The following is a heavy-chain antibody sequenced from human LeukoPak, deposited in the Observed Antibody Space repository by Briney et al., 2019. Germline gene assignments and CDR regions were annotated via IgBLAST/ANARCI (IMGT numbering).Heavy chain of an antibody. J-gene: IGHJ4*02. V-gene: IGHV2-70*11. Sequence: ESAPALVKPTQTLTLTCTFSGFSVSTSAMCGTWIRQPPGKPLEWLSRIDRDDDKYYSTSLKTRLTISTDASKNQVVLTMNNMDPVDTATYYCARMVVGDESAEFDYWGQGTLVTVSS. CDR3: ARMVVGDESAEFDY. D-gene: IGHD2-2*01. CDR1: GFSVSTSAMC. CDR2: IDRDDDK.